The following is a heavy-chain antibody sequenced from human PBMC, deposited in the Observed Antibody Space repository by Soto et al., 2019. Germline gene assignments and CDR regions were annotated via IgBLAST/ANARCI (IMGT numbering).Heavy chain of an antibody. CDR3: ARDPAAGVTYNWFDP. D-gene: IGHD6-13*01. CDR1: GFTFSSYG. Sequence: QVQLVESGGGVVQPGRSLRLSCAASGFTFSSYGMHWVRQAPGKGLEWVAVIWNDGSNKYYADSVKGRFTISRDNSKNTLYLQMNSLRAEDTAVYYCARDPAAGVTYNWFDPWGQGTLVTVSS. J-gene: IGHJ5*02. CDR2: IWNDGSNK. V-gene: IGHV3-33*01.